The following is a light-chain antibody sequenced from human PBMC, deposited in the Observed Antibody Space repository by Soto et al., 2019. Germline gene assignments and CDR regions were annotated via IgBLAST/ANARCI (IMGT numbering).Light chain of an antibody. CDR2: GAS. V-gene: IGKV3-15*01. Sequence: EIVMTQSPATLSVSPGERATLSCRASQSVSSNLAWYQQKPGQAPRLLIYGASTRATGIPARFSGSGSGTEFTLTISSLQSEDFAVYYCQQYHNWPQRTFGQGTKVEIK. CDR1: QSVSSN. J-gene: IGKJ1*01. CDR3: QQYHNWPQRT.